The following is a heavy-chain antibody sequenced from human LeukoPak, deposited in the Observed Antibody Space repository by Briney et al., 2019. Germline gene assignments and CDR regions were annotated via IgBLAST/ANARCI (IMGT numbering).Heavy chain of an antibody. D-gene: IGHD4-17*01. J-gene: IGHJ4*02. V-gene: IGHV4-34*01. CDR2: INHSGST. CDR1: GGSFSGYY. CDR3: ARDLTTVTTTLNYFDY. Sequence: PSETLSLTCAVYGGSFSGYYWSWIRQPPGKGLEWIGEINHSGSTNYNPSLKSRVTMSLDTSKNQFSLKLSSVTAADTAVYYCARDLTTVTTTLNYFDYWGQGTLVTVSS.